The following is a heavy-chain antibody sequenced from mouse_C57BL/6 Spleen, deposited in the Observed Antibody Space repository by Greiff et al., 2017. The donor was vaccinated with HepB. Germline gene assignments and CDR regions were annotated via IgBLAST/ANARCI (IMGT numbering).Heavy chain of an antibody. Sequence: VKLQESGAELARPGASVKLSCKASGYTFTSYGISWVKQRTGQGLEWIGEIYPRSGNTYYNEKFKGKATLTADKSSSTAYMELRSLTSEDSAVYFCARPFYYYGSSSYAMDYWGQGTSVTVSS. CDR1: GYTFTSYG. D-gene: IGHD1-1*01. CDR3: ARPFYYYGSSSYAMDY. J-gene: IGHJ4*01. CDR2: IYPRSGNT. V-gene: IGHV1-81*01.